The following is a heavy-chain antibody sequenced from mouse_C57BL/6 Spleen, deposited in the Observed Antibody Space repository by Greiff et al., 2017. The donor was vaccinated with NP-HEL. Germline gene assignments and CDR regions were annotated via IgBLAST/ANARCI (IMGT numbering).Heavy chain of an antibody. D-gene: IGHD2-4*01. CDR1: GFTFSSYA. CDR2: ISDGGSYT. CDR3: ARDAYYDDGWDYFDY. V-gene: IGHV5-4*01. J-gene: IGHJ2*01. Sequence: EVKLEESGGGLVKPGGSLKLSCAASGFTFSSYAMSWVRQTPEKRLEWVATISDGGSYTYYPDNVKGRFTISRDNAKNNLYLQMSHLKSEDTAMYYCARDAYYDDGWDYFDYWGQGTTLTVAS.